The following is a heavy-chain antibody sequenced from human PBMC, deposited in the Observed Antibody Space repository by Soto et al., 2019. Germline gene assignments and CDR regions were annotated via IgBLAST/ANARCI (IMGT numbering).Heavy chain of an antibody. CDR2: INHSGST. CDR3: ATTTVTTRHFDH. Sequence: PSENLSLTCAVYGGSFSGYYWCWIRQPPGKGLEWIGEINHSGSTNYNPSLKSRVTISVDTSKNQFSLKMSSVTAADTAVYYCATTTVTTRHFDHWGQGNMVTVSS. V-gene: IGHV4-34*01. CDR1: GGSFSGYY. J-gene: IGHJ5*02. D-gene: IGHD4-17*01.